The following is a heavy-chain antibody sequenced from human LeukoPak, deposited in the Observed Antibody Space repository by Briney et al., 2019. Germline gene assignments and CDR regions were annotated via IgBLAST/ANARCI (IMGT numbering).Heavy chain of an antibody. Sequence: ASVKVSCKASGYTFTGYYMHWVRQAPGQGLEWMGWINPNSGGTNYAQKFQGRVTMTRDMSTSTVYMELSSLRSEDTAVYYCARDPCSSTSCYPDYWGQGTLVTVSS. V-gene: IGHV1-2*02. J-gene: IGHJ4*02. CDR3: ARDPCSSTSCYPDY. CDR2: INPNSGGT. CDR1: GYTFTGYY. D-gene: IGHD2-2*01.